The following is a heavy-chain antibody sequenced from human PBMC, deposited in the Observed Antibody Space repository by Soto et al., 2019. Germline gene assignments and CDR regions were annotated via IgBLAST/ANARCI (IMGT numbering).Heavy chain of an antibody. Sequence: ASVKVSCKVSGYTLTELSMHWVRQSRAKGLEWVGGFDPEDVEPVYAEDFQGRVTLTEDTSIDTAYMELSSLRSEDTAVYYCATSSRTRVWGDYFDSWGQGTLVTVSS. D-gene: IGHD4-4*01. CDR2: FDPEDVEP. J-gene: IGHJ4*02. CDR3: ATSSRTRVWGDYFDS. CDR1: GYTLTELS. V-gene: IGHV1-24*01.